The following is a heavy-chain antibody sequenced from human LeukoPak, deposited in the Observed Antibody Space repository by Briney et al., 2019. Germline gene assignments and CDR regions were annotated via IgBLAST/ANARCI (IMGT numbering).Heavy chain of an antibody. Sequence: SETLSLTCAVYGGSFSGYYWSWIRQPPGKGLERIGEINHSGSTNYNPSLKSRVTISVDTSKNQFSLKLSSVTAADTAVYYCARDLGDGYNNYLFDYWGQGTLVTVSS. CDR2: INHSGST. J-gene: IGHJ4*02. CDR3: ARDLGDGYNNYLFDY. CDR1: GGSFSGYY. D-gene: IGHD5-24*01. V-gene: IGHV4-34*01.